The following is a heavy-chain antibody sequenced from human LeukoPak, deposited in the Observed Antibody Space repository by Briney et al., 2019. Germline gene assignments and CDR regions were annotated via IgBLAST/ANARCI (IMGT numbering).Heavy chain of an antibody. Sequence: GGSLRLSCAASGFTFSSYAMHWVRQVSGKGLEWASGINGNGGSTYYADSVKGRFTISRDDSKNTLYLQMNSLRADDTAVYYCAKAYSASPGGYFDYWGQGALVTVSS. D-gene: IGHD1-26*01. CDR2: INGNGGST. V-gene: IGHV3-23*01. CDR3: AKAYSASPGGYFDY. J-gene: IGHJ4*02. CDR1: GFTFSSYA.